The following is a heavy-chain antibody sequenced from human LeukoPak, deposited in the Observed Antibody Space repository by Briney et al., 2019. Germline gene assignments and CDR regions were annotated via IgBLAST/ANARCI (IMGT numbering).Heavy chain of an antibody. CDR3: AKGGTYDDLFTF. CDR1: GFTFRTYG. V-gene: IGHV3-23*01. Sequence: GGSLRLSCAASGFTFRTYGMSWVRQAPGKGLEWVSIISDSGASTYYADSVKGRFTISRDNSKNTLYLQMNSLRAEDTALYYCAKGGTYDDLFTFWGQGILVTVSS. D-gene: IGHD3-9*01. J-gene: IGHJ4*02. CDR2: ISDSGAST.